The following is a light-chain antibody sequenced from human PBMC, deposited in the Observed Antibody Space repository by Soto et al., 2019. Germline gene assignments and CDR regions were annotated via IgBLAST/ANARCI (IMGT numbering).Light chain of an antibody. V-gene: IGLV3-21*02. J-gene: IGLJ1*01. CDR3: QVWDSKTDHYV. CDR1: KIGTKS. Sequence: SYELTQPPSVSVAPGQTARITCGVSKIGTKSVHWYQQRPGQAPVLVVYDDRDRPSGIPERFSGSNSGNTATLIISRVEVGDEAAYYRQVWDSKTDHYVFGTGTKVTVL. CDR2: DDR.